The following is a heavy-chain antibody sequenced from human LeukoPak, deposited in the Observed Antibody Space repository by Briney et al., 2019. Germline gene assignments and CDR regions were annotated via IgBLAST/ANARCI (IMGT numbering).Heavy chain of an antibody. Sequence: GGSLRLSCAASEFTFSSYWMNWVRQAPGKGLEWVANIKQDGSETYYVDSVKGRFTISRDNSQNTLYLQMNSLRAEDTAVYYCARDYADYVGYFFFDYWGQGTLVTVSS. CDR2: IKQDGSET. D-gene: IGHD4-17*01. CDR3: ARDYADYVGYFFFDY. CDR1: EFTFSSYW. V-gene: IGHV3-7*03. J-gene: IGHJ4*02.